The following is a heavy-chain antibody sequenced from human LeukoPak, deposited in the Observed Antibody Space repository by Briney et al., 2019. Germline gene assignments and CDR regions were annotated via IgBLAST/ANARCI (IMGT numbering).Heavy chain of an antibody. D-gene: IGHD4-17*01. CDR3: TRTTVTMADWFDP. V-gene: IGHV3-73*01. Sequence: GGSLRLSCAASGFTFSGSAMHWVRQASGKGLEWVGRIRTKGKSYATEYAASVKGRFIISRDDLKNTAYLQMNSLKIEDTAVYYCTRTTVTMADWFDPWGQGTLVTVSS. CDR2: IRTKGKSYAT. CDR1: GFTFSGSA. J-gene: IGHJ5*02.